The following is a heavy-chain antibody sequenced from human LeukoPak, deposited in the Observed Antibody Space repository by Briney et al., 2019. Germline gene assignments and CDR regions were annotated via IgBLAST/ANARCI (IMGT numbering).Heavy chain of an antibody. J-gene: IGHJ6*02. CDR2: INHSGST. D-gene: IGHD3-3*01. V-gene: IGHV4-34*01. Sequence: SETLSLTCAVYGGSFSGYYWSWIRQPPGKGLEWIGEINHSGSTNYNPSLKSRVTISVDTSKNQFSLKLSSVTAADTAVYYCARRYDFWSGYFGYYYGMDVWGQGTTVTVSS. CDR1: GGSFSGYY. CDR3: ARRYDFWSGYFGYYYGMDV.